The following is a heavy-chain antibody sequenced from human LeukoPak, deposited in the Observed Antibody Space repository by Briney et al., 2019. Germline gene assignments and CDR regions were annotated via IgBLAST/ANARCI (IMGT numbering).Heavy chain of an antibody. V-gene: IGHV4-39*01. J-gene: IGHJ4*02. CDR2: IYYSGST. Sequence: PSETLSLTCTVSGGSISSSSYYWGWIRQPPGKGLEWIGSIYYSGSTYYNPSLKSRVTISVDTSKNQFSLKLSSVTAADTAVYYCARQAHYYATSGYFDYWGQGTLVAVSS. D-gene: IGHD3-10*01. CDR3: ARQAHYYATSGYFDY. CDR1: GGSISSSSYY.